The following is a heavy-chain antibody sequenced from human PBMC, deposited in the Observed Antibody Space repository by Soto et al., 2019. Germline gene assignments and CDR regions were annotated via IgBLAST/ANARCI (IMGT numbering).Heavy chain of an antibody. V-gene: IGHV4-61*01. J-gene: IGHJ4*02. D-gene: IGHD3-22*01. Sequence: QVQLQESGPGLVKPSETLSLTCTVSGGSVSSGSYYWSWIRQPPGKGLEWIGYIYYSRSTNYNPFLESRVTISVDTSKIQFLLMMSSVTAADTAVYYCAALLSCGSQLSHWGQGTLVTVSS. CDR1: GGSVSSGSYY. CDR2: IYYSRST. CDR3: AALLSCGSQLSH.